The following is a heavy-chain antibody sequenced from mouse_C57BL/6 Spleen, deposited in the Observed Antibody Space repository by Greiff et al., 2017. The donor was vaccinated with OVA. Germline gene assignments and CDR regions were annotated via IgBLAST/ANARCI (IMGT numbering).Heavy chain of an antibody. J-gene: IGHJ4*01. D-gene: IGHD2-5*01. CDR2: IDPSDSYT. CDR3: ARVGYSNYAMDY. CDR1: GYTFTSYW. V-gene: IGHV1-59*01. Sequence: QVHVKQPGAELVRPGTSVKLSCKASGYTFTSYWMHWVKQRPGQGLEWIGVIDPSDSYTNYNQKFKGKATLTVDTSSSTAYMQLSSLTSEDSAVYYCARVGYSNYAMDYWGQGTSVTVSS.